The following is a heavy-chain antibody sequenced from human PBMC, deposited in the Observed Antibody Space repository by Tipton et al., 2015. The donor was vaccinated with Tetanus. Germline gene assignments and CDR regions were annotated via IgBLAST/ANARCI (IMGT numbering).Heavy chain of an antibody. CDR1: GGSVSSYY. CDR3: ERGGSSRYGPRGFDL. V-gene: IGHV4-4*07. D-gene: IGHD5-18*01. J-gene: IGHJ2*01. Sequence: TLSLTCTVSGGSVSSYYWTWFRQPPGMRLEWTGLVSSSGYSNYSPSLTGRVSMSLDTSKQQFSLSLTSATAADTAVYYCERGGSSRYGPRGFDLWGHGALVTVSS. CDR2: VSSSGYS.